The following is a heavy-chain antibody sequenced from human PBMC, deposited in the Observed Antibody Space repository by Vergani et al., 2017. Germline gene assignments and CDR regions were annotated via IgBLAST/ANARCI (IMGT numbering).Heavy chain of an antibody. CDR1: GYTFTSYG. J-gene: IGHJ6*02. V-gene: IGHV1-18*01. D-gene: IGHD6-19*01. Sequence: QVQLVQSGAEVKKPGASVKVSCKASGYTFTSYGISWVRQAPGQGLEWMGWISAYNGNTNYAQKLQGRVTMTTDTSTSTAYMELRSLRSDDTAVYYCAGHWAVAGTFNYYYYYGMDVWGQGTTVTVSS. CDR3: AGHWAVAGTFNYYYYYGMDV. CDR2: ISAYNGNT.